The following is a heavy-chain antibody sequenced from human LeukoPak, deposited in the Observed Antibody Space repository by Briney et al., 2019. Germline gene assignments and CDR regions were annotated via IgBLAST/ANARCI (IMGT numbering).Heavy chain of an antibody. D-gene: IGHD5-24*01. J-gene: IGHJ4*02. CDR1: EFTFSSYA. CDR2: ISGSNGNT. CDR3: ARDDRWLQFNN. Sequence: GGSLRLSCAASEFTFSSYAMSWVRQAPGKGLEWVSGISGSNGNTYYADSVKGRFTISRDNSKNTLYLQINSLRAEDTAVYFCARDDRWLQFNNWGQGTLVTVSS. V-gene: IGHV3-23*01.